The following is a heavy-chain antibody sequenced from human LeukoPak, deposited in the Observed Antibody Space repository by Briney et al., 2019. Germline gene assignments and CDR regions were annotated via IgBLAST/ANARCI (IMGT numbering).Heavy chain of an antibody. CDR1: GYTCTGYY. V-gene: IGHV1-2*02. D-gene: IGHD5-24*01. J-gene: IGHJ4*02. CDR3: ARDIDGLGY. Sequence: ASVKVSCKASGYTCTGYYMHWVRQAPGQGLEWMGWINPNSGGTSYAQKFQGRVTMTRDTSISTAYMELSRLRSDDTAVYYCARDIDGLGYWGQGTLVTVSS. CDR2: INPNSGGT.